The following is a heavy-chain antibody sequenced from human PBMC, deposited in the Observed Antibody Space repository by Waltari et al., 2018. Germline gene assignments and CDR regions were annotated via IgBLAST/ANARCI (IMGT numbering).Heavy chain of an antibody. Sequence: EVQLVESGGGLVQPGGYLRLSCEASGFIFRTYWMPWFRQAPGNGLVWVARIDNGDGSGTSYADSVKGRFTISRDNAKNTLYLQMNSLRAEDTGVYYCARDHYYSKDVWGTGTTVTVSS. CDR2: IDNGDGSGT. CDR3: ARDHYYSKDV. V-gene: IGHV3-74*01. CDR1: GFIFRTYW. J-gene: IGHJ6*04.